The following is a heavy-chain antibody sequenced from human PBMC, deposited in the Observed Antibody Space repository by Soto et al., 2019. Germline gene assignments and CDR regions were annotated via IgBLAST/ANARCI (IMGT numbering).Heavy chain of an antibody. CDR3: ARDKGPTVVFYYYYYYMDV. J-gene: IGHJ6*03. CDR1: GFTFSSYS. D-gene: IGHD2-8*02. V-gene: IGHV3-21*01. Sequence: GGSLRLSCAASGFTFSSYSMNWVRQAPGKGLEWVSSISSSSSYIYYADSVKGRFTISRDNAKNSLYLQMNSLRAEDTAVYYCARDKGPTVVFYYYYYYMDVWGKGTTVTVSS. CDR2: ISSSSSYI.